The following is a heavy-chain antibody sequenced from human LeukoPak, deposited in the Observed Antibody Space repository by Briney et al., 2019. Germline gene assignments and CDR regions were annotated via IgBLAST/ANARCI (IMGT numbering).Heavy chain of an antibody. V-gene: IGHV3-23*01. CDR2: FSSNGVST. J-gene: IGHJ3*01. CDR1: GFTFSNYA. D-gene: IGHD2-8*01. CDR3: AKVLVCTNSRHCAFEF. Sequence: QPGGSLRLSCVATGFTFSNYAMSWVRQAPGKGLEWVSAFSSNGVSTYYADSVKGRFTISRDNSENTLYLQMNSLRAEDTAVYYCAKVLVCTNSRHCAFEFRGPGTMVAVSS.